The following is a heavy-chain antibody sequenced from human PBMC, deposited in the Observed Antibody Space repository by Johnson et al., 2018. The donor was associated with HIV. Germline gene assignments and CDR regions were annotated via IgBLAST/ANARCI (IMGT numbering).Heavy chain of an antibody. J-gene: IGHJ3*02. CDR2: INWNGGST. CDR1: RFTFDDYG. V-gene: IGHV3-20*04. Sequence: VQLVESGGGVVRPGGSLRLSCVASRFTFDDYGMSWVRQAPGKGLEWVSVINWNGGSTGYADSVKGRFTISRDKSKNTLYLHMNSLRAEDTAVYYCARREWTTGTLSAFDIWGQGKMVTVSS. D-gene: IGHD1-1*01. CDR3: ARREWTTGTLSAFDI.